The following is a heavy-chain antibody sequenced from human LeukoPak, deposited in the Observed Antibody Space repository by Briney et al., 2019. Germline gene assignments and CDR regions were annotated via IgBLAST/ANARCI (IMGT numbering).Heavy chain of an antibody. CDR3: ARDHDWDYMDV. D-gene: IGHD3-9*01. V-gene: IGHV3-7*01. Sequence: GGSLRLSCAASGFTFGTYWMSWVRQAPGKGLEWVANIKHDGSEKSYVDSVKGRFTISRDNARKSLYLQMNSLRAEDTAVYYCARDHDWDYMDVWGKGTTVTVSS. J-gene: IGHJ6*03. CDR1: GFTFGTYW. CDR2: IKHDGSEK.